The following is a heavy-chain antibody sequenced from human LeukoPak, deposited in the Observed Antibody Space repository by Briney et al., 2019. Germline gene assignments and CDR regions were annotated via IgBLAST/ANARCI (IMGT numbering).Heavy chain of an antibody. J-gene: IGHJ4*02. CDR3: ARPFGQLSSSYFDY. D-gene: IGHD3-10*01. CDR2: ISSTSSTI. V-gene: IGHV3-48*04. Sequence: GGSLRLSCAASGFTFSSYSMNWVRQAPGKGLEWVSYISSTSSTIYYADSVKGRFTISRDSAKNSLYLQMNSLRADDTALYYCARPFGQLSSSYFDYWGQGTLVTVSS. CDR1: GFTFSSYS.